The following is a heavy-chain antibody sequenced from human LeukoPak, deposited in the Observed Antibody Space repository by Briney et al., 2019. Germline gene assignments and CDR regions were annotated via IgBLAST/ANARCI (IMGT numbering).Heavy chain of an antibody. Sequence: PGGSLRLSCSASRYTFSSYAMHWVGQAPGKGLEYVSAISSNGGSTYYADSVKGRFTISRDNSKNTLYLQMSSLRAEDTAVYYCVRLYYYGSGSYDYWGQGTLFTVSS. J-gene: IGHJ4*02. D-gene: IGHD3-10*01. V-gene: IGHV3-64D*06. CDR1: RYTFSSYA. CDR2: ISSNGGST. CDR3: VRLYYYGSGSYDY.